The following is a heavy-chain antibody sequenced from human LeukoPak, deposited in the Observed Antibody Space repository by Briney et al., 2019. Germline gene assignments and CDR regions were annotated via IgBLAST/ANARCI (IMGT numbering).Heavy chain of an antibody. Sequence: SSETLSLTCAVYGGSFSGYYWSWIRQPPGKGLEWVGNIFYSGSTYYNPSLKSRVTISVDTSKNQFSLKLTSVTAADTAVYYCARVSSSWPHYYFDYWGQGTLVTVSS. CDR3: ARVSSSWPHYYFDY. CDR2: IFYSGST. D-gene: IGHD6-13*01. CDR1: GGSFSGYY. J-gene: IGHJ4*02. V-gene: IGHV4-34*12.